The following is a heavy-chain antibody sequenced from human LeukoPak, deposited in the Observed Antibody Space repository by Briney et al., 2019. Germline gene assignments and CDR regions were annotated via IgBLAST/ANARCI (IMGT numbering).Heavy chain of an antibody. CDR3: ARLNRAAGTPYYYYYMDV. V-gene: IGHV5-51*01. J-gene: IGHJ6*03. Sequence: GESLKISCKGSGYSFTSYWIGWVRQMPGKGLEWMGIIYPGDSDTRYSPSFQGQVTISADKSISTAYLQWSSLKASDTAMYYCARLNRAAGTPYYYYYMDVWGKGTTVTVSS. CDR2: IYPGDSDT. D-gene: IGHD6-13*01. CDR1: GYSFTSYW.